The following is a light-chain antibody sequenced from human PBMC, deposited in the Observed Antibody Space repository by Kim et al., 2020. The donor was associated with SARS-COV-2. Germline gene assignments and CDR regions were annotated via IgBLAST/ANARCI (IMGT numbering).Light chain of an antibody. J-gene: IGKJ1*01. CDR2: GAS. CDR3: QQYNNWPPWT. V-gene: IGKV3-15*01. Sequence: EIVMTQSPATLSVSPGERATLSCRASQSVTTKLAWYQQKPGQAPRLLIYGASTRATGIPVRFSGSGSGTEFTLAISSLQSEDSAVYYCQQYNNWPPWTFGQGTKVDIK. CDR1: QSVTTK.